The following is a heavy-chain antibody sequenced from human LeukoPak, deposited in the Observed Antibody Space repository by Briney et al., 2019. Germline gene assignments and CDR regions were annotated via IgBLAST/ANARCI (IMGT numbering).Heavy chain of an antibody. V-gene: IGHV3-43D*03. CDR1: GFTFDDYA. Sequence: GGSLRLSYAASGFTFDDYAMHWVRQAPGKGLEWVSLISWDGGSTYYADSVKGRFTISRDNSKNSLYLQMNSLRAEDTALYYCAKSAAAGTGYYYYYYMDVWGKGTTVTVSS. D-gene: IGHD6-13*01. J-gene: IGHJ6*03. CDR3: AKSAAAGTGYYYYYYMDV. CDR2: ISWDGGST.